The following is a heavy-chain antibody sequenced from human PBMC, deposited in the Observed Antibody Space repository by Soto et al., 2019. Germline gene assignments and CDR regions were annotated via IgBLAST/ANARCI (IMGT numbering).Heavy chain of an antibody. Sequence: PGGSLRLSCAVSGFTFSSYGMHWVRQAPVKWLEWVAFISYDGSEKYYADSVKGRFTISRDNSKNTLYLQMNSLRAEDTAVFYCAKAGGPTYNYYGVEVWGQGTTVNVSS. CDR3: AKAGGPTYNYYGVEV. CDR2: ISYDGSEK. J-gene: IGHJ6*02. CDR1: GFTFSSYG. D-gene: IGHD1-1*01. V-gene: IGHV3-30*18.